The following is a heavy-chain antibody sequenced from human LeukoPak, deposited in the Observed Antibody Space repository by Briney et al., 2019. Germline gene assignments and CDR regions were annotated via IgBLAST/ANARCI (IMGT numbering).Heavy chain of an antibody. D-gene: IGHD6-13*01. CDR3: ARPKKIAAAGTYYFDY. V-gene: IGHV1-69*01. CDR1: GGTFSSYA. Sequence: GSSVTVSCTASGGTFSSYAISWVRQAPGQGLEWMGGIIPIFGTANYAQKFQGRVTITADESTSTAYMELSSLRSEDTAVYYCARPKKIAAAGTYYFDYWGQGTLVTVSS. CDR2: IIPIFGTA. J-gene: IGHJ4*02.